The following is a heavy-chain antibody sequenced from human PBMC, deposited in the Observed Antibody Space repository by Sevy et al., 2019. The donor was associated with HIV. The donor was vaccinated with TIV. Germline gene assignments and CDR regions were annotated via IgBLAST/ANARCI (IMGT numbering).Heavy chain of an antibody. CDR2: ISSSSSYT. CDR3: ARALGYCSGGSCLPFDP. J-gene: IGHJ5*02. Sequence: GGSLRLSCAASGFTFSDYYMSWIRQAPGKGLEWVSYISSSSSYTNYADSVKGRFTISRDNAKNSLYLQMNSLRAEDTAVYYCARALGYCSGGSCLPFDPWGQGTLVTVSS. V-gene: IGHV3-11*06. D-gene: IGHD2-15*01. CDR1: GFTFSDYY.